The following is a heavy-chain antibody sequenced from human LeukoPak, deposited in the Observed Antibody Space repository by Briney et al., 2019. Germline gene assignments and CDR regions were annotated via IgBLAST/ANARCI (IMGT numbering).Heavy chain of an antibody. Sequence: PGGTLRLSCAASGFTFSSCGMSWVRQAPGKGLEWVSALSDSGGSTFYADSVKGRFSISRDSSKNILYLQMNSLRAEDTAVYYCAKDRCSNGVGCYYYYMDVWGKGTTVTISS. D-gene: IGHD2-8*01. J-gene: IGHJ6*03. CDR1: GFTFSSCG. V-gene: IGHV3-23*01. CDR2: LSDSGGST. CDR3: AKDRCSNGVGCYYYYMDV.